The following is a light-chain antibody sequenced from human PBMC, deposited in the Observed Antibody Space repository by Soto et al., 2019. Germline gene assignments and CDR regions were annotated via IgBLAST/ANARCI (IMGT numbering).Light chain of an antibody. Sequence: QSALTQPPSVSGSPGQSVTISCTGTSSDVGSYNRVSWYQQPPGTAPKLMIYEVTNRPSGVPDRFSGSKSGNTASLTISGLQAEDEADYYCSLYTGSSTYLFGTGTKLTVL. V-gene: IGLV2-18*01. CDR2: EVT. CDR3: SLYTGSSTYL. J-gene: IGLJ1*01. CDR1: SSDVGSYNR.